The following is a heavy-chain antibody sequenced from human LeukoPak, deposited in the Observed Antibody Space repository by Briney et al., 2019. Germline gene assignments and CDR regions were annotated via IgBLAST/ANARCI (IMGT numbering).Heavy chain of an antibody. J-gene: IGHJ6*02. CDR3: ATDQRGAGLGFVYGSGSFNGLDV. D-gene: IGHD3-10*01. CDR1: GYTFTSYY. Sequence: ASVKVSCKASGYTFTSYYIHWVRQAPGQGLEWMGGFDPEDGETIYAQKFQGRVTMTEDTSTDTGYMELSSLRSEDTAVYYCATDQRGAGLGFVYGSGSFNGLDVWGQGTTVTVSS. CDR2: FDPEDGET. V-gene: IGHV1-24*01.